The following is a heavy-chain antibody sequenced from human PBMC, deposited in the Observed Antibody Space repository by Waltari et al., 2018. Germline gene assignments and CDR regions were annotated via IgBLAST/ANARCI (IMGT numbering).Heavy chain of an antibody. D-gene: IGHD6-19*01. V-gene: IGHV3-30*18. Sequence: QVQLVESGGGVVQPGRSLRLSCAASGFTFSSYGMHWVRQAPGKGLEWVAVIWYDGSNKYYADSVKGRFTISRDKSKNTLYLQMNSLRAEDTAMYYCAKDRQSGWYELALDYWGQGTLVTVSS. J-gene: IGHJ4*02. CDR1: GFTFSSYG. CDR2: IWYDGSNK. CDR3: AKDRQSGWYELALDY.